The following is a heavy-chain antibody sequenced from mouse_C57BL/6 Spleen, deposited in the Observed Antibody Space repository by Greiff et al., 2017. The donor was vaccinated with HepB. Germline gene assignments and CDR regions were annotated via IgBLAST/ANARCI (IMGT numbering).Heavy chain of an antibody. V-gene: IGHV1-74*01. CDR2: IHPSDSDT. J-gene: IGHJ3*01. Sequence: QVQLQQPGAELVKPGASVKVSCKASGYTFTSYWMHWVKQRPGQGLEWLGRIHPSDSDTNYTQKFKGKATLTVDKSSSTAYMQLSSLTSEDSAVYYCAIIGIYYGSGWFAYWGQGTLVTVSA. D-gene: IGHD1-1*01. CDR1: GYTFTSYW. CDR3: AIIGIYYGSGWFAY.